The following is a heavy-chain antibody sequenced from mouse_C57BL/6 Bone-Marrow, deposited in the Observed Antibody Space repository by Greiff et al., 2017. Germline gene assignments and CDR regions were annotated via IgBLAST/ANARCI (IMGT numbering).Heavy chain of an antibody. Sequence: VQLQQPGAELVKPGASVKLSCKASGYTFTSYWMHWVKQRPGQGLEWIGMIHPNSGSTNYNEKFKSKATLTVDKSSSTAYMQLSSLTSEDSAVYYCARSSITTVGDWFAYWGQGTLVTVSA. D-gene: IGHD1-1*01. CDR1: GYTFTSYW. CDR2: IHPNSGST. CDR3: ARSSITTVGDWFAY. J-gene: IGHJ3*01. V-gene: IGHV1-64*01.